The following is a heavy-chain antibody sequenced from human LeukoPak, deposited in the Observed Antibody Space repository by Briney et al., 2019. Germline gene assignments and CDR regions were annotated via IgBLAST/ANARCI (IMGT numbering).Heavy chain of an antibody. J-gene: IGHJ4*02. Sequence: SETLSLTCAVSGYSISSGYWWSWVRQPPGEGLEWIGEIDHSGSTNYNPSLKSRVTISSDKSKNQFSLKLNSVTAADTAVYYCIRNAAYCLDFWGQGTPVTVSS. V-gene: IGHV4-4*02. CDR2: IDHSGST. D-gene: IGHD2-21*01. CDR3: IRNAAYCLDF. CDR1: GYSISSGYW.